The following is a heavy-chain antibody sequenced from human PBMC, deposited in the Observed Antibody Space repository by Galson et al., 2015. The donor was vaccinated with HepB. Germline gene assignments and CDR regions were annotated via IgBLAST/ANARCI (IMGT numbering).Heavy chain of an antibody. J-gene: IGHJ4*02. CDR1: GFSFSSYS. D-gene: IGHD3-22*01. V-gene: IGHV3-21*01. CDR2: ISSSIYI. CDR3: ARGKYDSGTDYYFDY. Sequence: SLRLSCAASGFSFSSYSMNWVRQAPGTGLEWVSAISSSIYIYQADSVKGRFTTSRDNAKNSLYLQMNSLRAEDTAVYYCARGKYDSGTDYYFDYWGQGTLVTVSS.